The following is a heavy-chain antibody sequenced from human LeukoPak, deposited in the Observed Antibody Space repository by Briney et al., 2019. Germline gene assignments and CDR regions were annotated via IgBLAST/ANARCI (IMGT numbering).Heavy chain of an antibody. Sequence: GGSLRLSCAASGFTFSSYEMNWVRQAPGKGLEWVSYISSSGSTIHYADSVKGRFTISRDNAKNSLYLQMNSLRAEDTAVYYCARSPTGSGWYYFDYWGQGTLVTVSS. CDR1: GFTFSSYE. CDR3: ARSPTGSGWYYFDY. V-gene: IGHV3-48*03. J-gene: IGHJ4*02. CDR2: ISSSGSTI. D-gene: IGHD6-19*01.